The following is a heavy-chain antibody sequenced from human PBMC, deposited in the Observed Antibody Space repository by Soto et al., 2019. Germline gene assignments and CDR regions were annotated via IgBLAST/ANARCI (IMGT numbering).Heavy chain of an antibody. J-gene: IGHJ6*02. V-gene: IGHV3-30*18. CDR2: ISYDGSNK. CDR3: AKEYRSAKGYCSSTSCYFDYGMDV. Sequence: GGSLRLSCAASGFTFSSYGMHWVRQAPGKGLEWVAVISYDGSNKYYADSVKGRFTISRDNSKNTLYLQMNSLRAEDTAVYYCAKEYRSAKGYCSSTSCYFDYGMDVWGQGTTVTVSS. CDR1: GFTFSSYG. D-gene: IGHD2-2*01.